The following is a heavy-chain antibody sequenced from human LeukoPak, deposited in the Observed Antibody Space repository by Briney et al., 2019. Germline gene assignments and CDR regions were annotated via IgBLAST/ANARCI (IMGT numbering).Heavy chain of an antibody. J-gene: IGHJ3*02. CDR2: IYSSGGT. D-gene: IGHD6-13*01. CDR1: GGSISSYY. Sequence: SETLSLTCTVSGGSISSYYWSWIRQPAGKGLEWIGRIYSSGGTDYDPSLKSRVTMSVDTSKNQFSLKLRSVTAADTAVYYCARGIAAASERAFDIWGQGTMVTVSS. V-gene: IGHV4-4*07. CDR3: ARGIAAASERAFDI.